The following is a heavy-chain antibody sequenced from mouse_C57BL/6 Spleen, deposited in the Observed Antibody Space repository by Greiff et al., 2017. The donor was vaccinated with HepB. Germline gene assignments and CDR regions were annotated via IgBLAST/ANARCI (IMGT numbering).Heavy chain of an antibody. V-gene: IGHV1-26*01. D-gene: IGHD1-1*01. J-gene: IGHJ3*01. CDR2: INPNNGGT. CDR3: ARENYGSQGWFAY. Sequence: EVKLQQSGPELVKPGASVKISCKASGYTFTDYYMNWVKQSHGKSLEWIGDINPNNGGTSYNQKFKGKATLTVDKSSSTAYMELRSLTSEDSAVYYCARENYGSQGWFAYWGQGTLVTVSA. CDR1: GYTFTDYY.